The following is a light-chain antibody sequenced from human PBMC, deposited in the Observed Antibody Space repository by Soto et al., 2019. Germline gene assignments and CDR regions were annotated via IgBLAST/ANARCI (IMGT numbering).Light chain of an antibody. CDR1: QKISTY. CDR2: AAS. Sequence: DIQMTQSPSSLSASVGDSVTIACRASQKISTYLNWYQQRPGEAPKVLIYAASTLQGGAPSRFSGSGSGTDFTLTISSLQPEDFATYYCHQSYSTPQTLGLGTKVDIK. V-gene: IGKV1-39*01. J-gene: IGKJ1*01. CDR3: HQSYSTPQT.